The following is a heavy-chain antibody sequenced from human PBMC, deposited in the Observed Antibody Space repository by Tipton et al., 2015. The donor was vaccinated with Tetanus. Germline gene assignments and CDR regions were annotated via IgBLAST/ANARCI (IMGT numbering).Heavy chain of an antibody. D-gene: IGHD2-15*01. CDR3: AREADCSGGSCFSGDFDN. J-gene: IGHJ4*02. Sequence: SLRLSCAASGFTFNGYGMHWVRQAPGKGLEWLALVWYDGTDQYYADSVKGRFTLSRDNSKNTLYLEMNSLRAEDTALYYCAREADCSGGSCFSGDFDNWGQGTQVTVSS. CDR2: VWYDGTDQ. V-gene: IGHV3-33*01. CDR1: GFTFNGYG.